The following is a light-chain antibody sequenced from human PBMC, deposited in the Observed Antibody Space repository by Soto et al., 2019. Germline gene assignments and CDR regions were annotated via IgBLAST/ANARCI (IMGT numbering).Light chain of an antibody. CDR2: GGS. Sequence: AIPMTQSPSSLSASVGDRVTISCRASQGIRTDLVWYQQKPGEAPQLLIYGGSTLQSGGPSRFSGSGSGTDFTLTISRLQPEDFAAYYCLQDDNYPRTFGQGTKVEIK. CDR3: LQDDNYPRT. CDR1: QGIRTD. V-gene: IGKV1-6*01. J-gene: IGKJ1*01.